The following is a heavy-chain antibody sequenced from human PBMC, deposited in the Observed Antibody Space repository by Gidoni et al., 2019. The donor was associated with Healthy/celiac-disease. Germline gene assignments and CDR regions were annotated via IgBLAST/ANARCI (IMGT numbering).Heavy chain of an antibody. V-gene: IGHV4-39*01. D-gene: IGHD3-22*01. J-gene: IGHJ3*02. CDR2: IYYSGST. CDR1: GGSISSSSYY. CDR3: AHSALYYYDSSGYGTLHDAFDI. Sequence: QLQLQESGPGLVKPSETLSLTCTVSGGSISSSSYYWGWIRQPPGKGLEWIGSIYYSGSTYYNPSLKSRVTISVDTSKNQFSLKLSSVTAADTAVYYCAHSALYYYDSSGYGTLHDAFDIWGQGTMVTVSS.